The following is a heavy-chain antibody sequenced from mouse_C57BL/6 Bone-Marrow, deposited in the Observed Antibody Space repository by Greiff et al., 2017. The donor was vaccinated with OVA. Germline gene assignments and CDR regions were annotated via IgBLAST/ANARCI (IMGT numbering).Heavy chain of an antibody. V-gene: IGHV1-81*01. CDR2: IYPRSGNT. J-gene: IGHJ3*01. CDR3: AREGLYYYGSQAWFAY. Sequence: VQLVESGAELARPGASVKLSCKASGYTFTSYGISWVKQRTGQGLEWIGEIYPRSGNTYYNEKFKGKATLTADKSSSTAYMELRSLTSEDSAVYFCAREGLYYYGSQAWFAYWGQGTLVTVSA. D-gene: IGHD1-1*01. CDR1: GYTFTSYG.